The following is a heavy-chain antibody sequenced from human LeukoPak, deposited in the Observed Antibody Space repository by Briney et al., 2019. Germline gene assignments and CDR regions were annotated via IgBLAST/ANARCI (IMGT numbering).Heavy chain of an antibody. CDR2: ISYDGSNK. CDR1: GFTFSSYG. D-gene: IGHD6-19*01. J-gene: IGHJ4*02. Sequence: GGSLRLSCVASGFTFSSYGMHWVRQAPGKGLEWVAVISYDGSNKYYADSVKGRFTISRDNSKNTLYLQMNSLRAEDTAVYYCAKDHDSSGWYYWGQGTLVTVSS. V-gene: IGHV3-30*18. CDR3: AKDHDSSGWYY.